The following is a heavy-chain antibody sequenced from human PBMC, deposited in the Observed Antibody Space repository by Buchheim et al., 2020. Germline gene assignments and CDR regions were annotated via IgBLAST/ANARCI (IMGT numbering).Heavy chain of an antibody. CDR1: GGSISSYY. V-gene: IGHV4-59*01. CDR3: ARAYSSSWYPDY. CDR2: IYYSGST. Sequence: QVQLQESGPGLVKPSETLSLTCTVSGGSISSYYWSWIRQPPGKGLEWIGYIYYSGSTNYNPSLKSRVTISVDTAKNQFSPKLSSVTAADTAVYYCARAYSSSWYPDYWGQGTL. J-gene: IGHJ4*02. D-gene: IGHD6-13*01.